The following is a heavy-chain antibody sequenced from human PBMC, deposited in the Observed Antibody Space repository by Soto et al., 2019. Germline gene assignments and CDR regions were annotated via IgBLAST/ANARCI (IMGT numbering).Heavy chain of an antibody. Sequence: SLTLSLPCAISGDRVSSNSAAWNWIRQSPSRGLEWLGRTYYRSKWYNDYAVSVKSRITINPDKSKNQFSLQLNCLTHEDMAVYDCAIDSPEQSGYYPYYCYCMGVWGQGTKVPVYS. CDR3: AIDSPEQSGYYPYYCYCMGV. V-gene: IGHV6-1*01. CDR1: GDRVSSNSAA. CDR2: TYYRSKWYN. D-gene: IGHD3-3*01. J-gene: IGHJ6*02.